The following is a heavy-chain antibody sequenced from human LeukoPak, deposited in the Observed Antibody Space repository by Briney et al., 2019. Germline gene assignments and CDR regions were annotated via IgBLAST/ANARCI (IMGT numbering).Heavy chain of an antibody. V-gene: IGHV3-30*03. CDR2: ISYDGSNK. Sequence: GGSLRLSCAASGFTFSSYGMHWVRQAPGKGLEWVAVISYDGSNKYYADSVKGRFTISRDNSKNTLYLQMNSLRAEDTAVYYCAREYSYLFDYWGQGTLVTVSS. CDR3: AREYSYLFDY. J-gene: IGHJ4*02. CDR1: GFTFSSYG. D-gene: IGHD5-18*01.